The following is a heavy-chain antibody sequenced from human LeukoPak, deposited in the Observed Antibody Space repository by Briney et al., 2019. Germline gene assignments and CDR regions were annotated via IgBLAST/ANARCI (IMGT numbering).Heavy chain of an antibody. V-gene: IGHV4-59*01. Sequence: SETLSLTCTVSGGSISSYYWSWLRQPPGKGLEWIGYIYYSGSTNYNPSLKSRVTISVDTSKNQFSLKLSSVTAADTAVYYCARVSLFWSGYYYYYYMDVWGKGTTVTVSS. J-gene: IGHJ6*03. CDR3: ARVSLFWSGYYYYYYMDV. CDR1: GGSISSYY. CDR2: IYYSGST. D-gene: IGHD3-3*01.